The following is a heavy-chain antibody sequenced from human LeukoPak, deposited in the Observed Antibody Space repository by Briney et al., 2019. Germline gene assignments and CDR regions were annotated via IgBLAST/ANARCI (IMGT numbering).Heavy chain of an antibody. CDR1: GFTFSSYA. CDR3: AKLSHYYDSSGYYSSFDY. V-gene: IGHV3-23*01. D-gene: IGHD3-22*01. CDR2: ISGGGGST. J-gene: IGHJ4*02. Sequence: GGSLRLSCAASGFTFSSYAMSWVRQAPGKGLEWVSAISGGGGSTYYADSVKGRFTISRDNSKNTLYLQMNSLRAEDTAVYYCAKLSHYYDSSGYYSSFDYWGQGTLVTVSS.